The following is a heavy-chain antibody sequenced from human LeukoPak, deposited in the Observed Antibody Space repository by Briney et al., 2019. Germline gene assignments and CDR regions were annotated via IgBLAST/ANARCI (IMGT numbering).Heavy chain of an antibody. CDR2: MKPDGSEK. Sequence: RGSLRLSCAASGFPFDISWLNWVRQAPGKGPEWVATMKPDGSEKYYVDSVKGRFTISRDNAKNSVYLQMDSLRVEDTAVYYCAKDAFWGRGTLVTVSS. CDR1: GFPFDISW. CDR3: AKDAF. V-gene: IGHV3-7*04. J-gene: IGHJ4*02.